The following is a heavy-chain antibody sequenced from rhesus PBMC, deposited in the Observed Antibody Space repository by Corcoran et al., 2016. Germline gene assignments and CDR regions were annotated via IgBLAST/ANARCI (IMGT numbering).Heavy chain of an antibody. D-gene: IGHD2-15*01. CDR1: GGSIRDSYR. CDR3: ARSNIVVVLNFDY. J-gene: IGHJ4*01. Sequence: QVQLQESGPGVVKPSETLSLTCAVSGGSIRDSYRWSWVRQPPGKGLEWICYIYGSSTGSTYNASLKSRVTISKDTAKNQFSLMLSSVTAADTAVYYCARSNIVVVLNFDYWGQGVLVTVSS. CDR2: IYGSSTGS. V-gene: IGHV4S10*01.